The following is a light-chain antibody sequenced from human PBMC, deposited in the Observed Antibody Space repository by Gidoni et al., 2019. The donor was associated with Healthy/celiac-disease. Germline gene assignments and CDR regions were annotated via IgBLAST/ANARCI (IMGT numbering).Light chain of an antibody. V-gene: IGLV2-14*03. CDR3: SSYTSSSTLGV. Sequence: QSALTQPASVSESPGPSITISCTGTSSDVGGYNYVSWYQQHPGKAPQLMIYDVSNRPSGVSNRFSGSKSGNTASLTISGLQAEDEADYYCSSYTSSSTLGVFGGGTKLTVL. CDR1: SSDVGGYNY. J-gene: IGLJ2*01. CDR2: DVS.